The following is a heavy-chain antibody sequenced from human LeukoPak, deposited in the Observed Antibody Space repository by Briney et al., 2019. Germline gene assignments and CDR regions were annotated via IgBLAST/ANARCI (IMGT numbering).Heavy chain of an antibody. CDR2: IYHSGST. J-gene: IGHJ4*02. CDR1: GGSISSSNW. D-gene: IGHD2-15*01. CDR3: AREGYCSGGSCLSPLYYFDY. V-gene: IGHV4-4*02. Sequence: SGTLSLTCAVSGGSISSSNWWSWVRQPPGKGLEWIGEIYHSGSTNYNPSLKSRVTISVDTSKNQFSLKLSSVTAADTVVYYCAREGYCSGGSCLSPLYYFDYWGQGTLVTVSS.